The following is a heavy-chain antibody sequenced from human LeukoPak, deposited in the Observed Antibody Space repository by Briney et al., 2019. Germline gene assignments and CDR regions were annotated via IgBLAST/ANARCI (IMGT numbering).Heavy chain of an antibody. CDR3: ARPNRNYYDILTGPSRNAFDI. CDR2: IYYSGST. D-gene: IGHD3-9*01. J-gene: IGHJ3*02. CDR1: AGSISTSDNY. Sequence: SETLSLTCTVSAGSISTSDNYWGWIRQPPGKGLEWIGSIYYSGSTYYSPSLKSRVTISVDTSKNQFSLKLSSVTAADTAVYYCARPNRNYYDILTGPSRNAFDIWGQGTMVTVSS. V-gene: IGHV4-39*01.